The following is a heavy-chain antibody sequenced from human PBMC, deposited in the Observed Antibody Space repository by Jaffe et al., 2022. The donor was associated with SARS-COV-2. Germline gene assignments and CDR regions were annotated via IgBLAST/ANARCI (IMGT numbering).Heavy chain of an antibody. CDR2: ISIGGTTT. Sequence: EVQLVESGGGLVQPGGSLRLSCTASGFSFSNYGMIWVRQAPGKGLEWLSYISIGGTTTYYADSVKGRFTISRDNAKNSLYLQVNSLRDEDTAVYYCARDRGVTYSDFWGQGTLVTVSS. D-gene: IGHD2-8*01. CDR1: GFSFSNYG. CDR3: ARDRGVTYSDF. J-gene: IGHJ4*02. V-gene: IGHV3-48*02.